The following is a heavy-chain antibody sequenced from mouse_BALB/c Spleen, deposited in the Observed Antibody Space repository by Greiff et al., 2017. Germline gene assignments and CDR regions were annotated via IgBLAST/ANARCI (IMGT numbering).Heavy chain of an antibody. D-gene: IGHD2-4*01. CDR1: GFSLTSYG. Sequence: VKLMESGPGLVAPSQSLSITCTVSGFSLTSYGVHWVRQPPGKGLEWLGVIWAGGSTNYNSALMSRLSISKDNSKSQVFLKMNSLQTDDTAMYYCALSTMITSWFAYWGQGTLVTVSA. V-gene: IGHV2-9*02. CDR2: IWAGGST. CDR3: ALSTMITSWFAY. J-gene: IGHJ3*01.